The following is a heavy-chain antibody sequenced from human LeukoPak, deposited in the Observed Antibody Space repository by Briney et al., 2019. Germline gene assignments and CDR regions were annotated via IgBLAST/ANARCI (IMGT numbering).Heavy chain of an antibody. CDR3: ARSIAVAGYYYYYYMDV. V-gene: IGHV6-1*01. D-gene: IGHD6-19*01. CDR1: GDSVSSNSAA. Sequence: SQTLSLTCAISGDSVSSNSAAWNWIRQSPSRGLEWLGRTYYRSKWYNDYAVSVKSRITINPDTSKNQFSLQLNSVTPEDTVVYYCARSIAVAGYYYYYYMDVWGKGTTVTVSS. CDR2: TYYRSKWYN. J-gene: IGHJ6*03.